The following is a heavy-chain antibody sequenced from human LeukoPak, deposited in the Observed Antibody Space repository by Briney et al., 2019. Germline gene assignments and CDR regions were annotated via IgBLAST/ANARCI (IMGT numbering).Heavy chain of an antibody. CDR1: GVMFPSYW. D-gene: IGHD3-10*01. CDR2: IKQDGSEK. J-gene: IGHJ4*02. V-gene: IGHV3-7*04. Sequence: PGGSLRLSCAASGVMFPSYWMTWVRQAPGKGLEWVANIKQDGSEKYYVDSVKGRFTISRDNAKNSVYLQMNSLRAEDKAVYYCARRHHFGFLDSWGQGTLVTVSS. CDR3: ARRHHFGFLDS.